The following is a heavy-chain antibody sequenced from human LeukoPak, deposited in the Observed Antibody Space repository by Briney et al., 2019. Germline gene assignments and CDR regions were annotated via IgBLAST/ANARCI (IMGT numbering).Heavy chain of an antibody. V-gene: IGHV4-38-2*01. CDR3: ARTLYGSWSLDY. D-gene: IGHD2-8*01. J-gene: IGHJ4*02. CDR1: GGSFSGYY. Sequence: SETLSLTCAVYGGSFSGYYWGWIRQPPGKGLEWIGSIYHSGSTYYNPSLKSRVTISVDTSKNQFSLKLSSVTAADTAVYYCARTLYGSWSLDYWGQGTLVTVSS. CDR2: IYHSGST.